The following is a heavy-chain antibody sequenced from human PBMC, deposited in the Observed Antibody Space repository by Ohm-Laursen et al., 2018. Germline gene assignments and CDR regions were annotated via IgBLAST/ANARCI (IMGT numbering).Heavy chain of an antibody. Sequence: ASVKVSCKASGYTFTGYYMHWVRQAPGQGLEWMGWINPNSGGTNYAQKFQGRVTMTRDTSISTAYMELSRLRSDDTAVYYCARDPHYYDSSGRDAFDIWGQGTMVTVSS. D-gene: IGHD3-22*01. CDR2: INPNSGGT. J-gene: IGHJ3*02. CDR1: GYTFTGYY. CDR3: ARDPHYYDSSGRDAFDI. V-gene: IGHV1-2*02.